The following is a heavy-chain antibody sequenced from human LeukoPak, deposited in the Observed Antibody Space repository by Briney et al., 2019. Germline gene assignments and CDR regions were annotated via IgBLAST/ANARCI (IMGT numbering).Heavy chain of an antibody. CDR3: ARESPSGAHPVLDY. CDR2: ISDDETYK. D-gene: IGHD3-10*01. V-gene: IGHV3-30-3*01. J-gene: IGHJ4*02. CDR1: GFTFNSYS. Sequence: PGGSLRLSCAASGFTFNSYSMHWVRQAPGKGLEWVTAISDDETYKFYADSVKGRFTISRDNSKNTLYLQMNSLRAEDTAVYYCARESPSGAHPVLDYWGQGTLVTVSS.